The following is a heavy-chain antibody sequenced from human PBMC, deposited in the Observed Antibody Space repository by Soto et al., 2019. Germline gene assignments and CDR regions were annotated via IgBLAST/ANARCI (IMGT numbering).Heavy chain of an antibody. Sequence: QVQLQQWGAGPLRPLETLSLTCGVSGGSFRGYYWAWIRQSPGKWLEWIGEINDRGSINYNPSLKSRVSISVDTSKNHYSLNLMSVTAADTAVYYCARESHDILTGPPWVWYFDLWGRGTLVTVSS. CDR2: INDRGSI. CDR3: ARESHDILTGPPWVWYFDL. J-gene: IGHJ2*01. CDR1: GGSFRGYY. V-gene: IGHV4-34*01. D-gene: IGHD3-9*01.